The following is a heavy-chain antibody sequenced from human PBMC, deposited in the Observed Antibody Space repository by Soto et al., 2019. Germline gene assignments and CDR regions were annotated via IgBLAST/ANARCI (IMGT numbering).Heavy chain of an antibody. D-gene: IGHD3-3*01. CDR2: INPSGDIT. CDR3: ARRFCASNSCYYFDY. V-gene: IGHV1-46*01. CDR1: GYTFSTSY. J-gene: IGHJ4*02. Sequence: QVQLVQSGAEVKKPGASVKVSCKTSGYTFSTSYIHWVRQAPGQGLEWVGIINPSGDITTYAQGFQGRVTMTSDSSTSTVYMELSSLRSEDTAVYFCARRFCASNSCYYFDYWGQGTLVTVAS.